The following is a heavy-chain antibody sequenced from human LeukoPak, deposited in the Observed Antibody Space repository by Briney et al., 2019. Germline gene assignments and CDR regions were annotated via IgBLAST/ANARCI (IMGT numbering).Heavy chain of an antibody. V-gene: IGHV3-20*04. J-gene: IGHJ6*03. CDR2: INWNGGRT. CDR1: GFTFDDYG. Sequence: PGGSLRLSCAASGFTFDDYGMSWVRQAPGKGLEWVSGINWNGGRTAYADSVKGRFTISRDNAKNSLYLQMNSLRAEDTALYYCARGSGRYYYYYYMDVWGKGTTVTVSS. CDR3: ARGSGRYYYYYYMDV.